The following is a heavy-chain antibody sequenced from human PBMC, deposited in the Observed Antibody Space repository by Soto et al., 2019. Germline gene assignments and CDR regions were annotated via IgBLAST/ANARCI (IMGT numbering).Heavy chain of an antibody. D-gene: IGHD2-2*01. CDR2: IYHSGST. J-gene: IGHJ4*02. V-gene: IGHV4-4*02. CDR3: ASELGCCGSSSCTVSDY. CDR1: GGSISSSNW. Sequence: SETLSLTCAVSGGSISSSNWWSWVRQPPGKGLEWIGEIYHSGSTNYNPSLKSRVTISVDKSKNQFSLKLSSVTAADTAVYYCASELGCCGSSSCTVSDYWGQGTLVTVSS.